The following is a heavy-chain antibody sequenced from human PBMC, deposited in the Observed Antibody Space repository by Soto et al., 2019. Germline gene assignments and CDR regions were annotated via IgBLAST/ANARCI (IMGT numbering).Heavy chain of an antibody. D-gene: IGHD3-3*01. CDR2: IYYSGST. V-gene: IGHV4-59*01. Sequence: PSETLSLTCTVSGGSISSYYWSWIRQPPGKGLEWIGYIYYSGSTNYNPSLKSRVTISVDTSRNQFSLKLSSVTAADTAVYYCARGDFWSGPYGMDVWGQGTTVTVSS. J-gene: IGHJ6*02. CDR3: ARGDFWSGPYGMDV. CDR1: GGSISSYY.